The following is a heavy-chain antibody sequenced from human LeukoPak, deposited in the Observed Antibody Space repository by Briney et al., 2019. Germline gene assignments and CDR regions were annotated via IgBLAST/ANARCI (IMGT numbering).Heavy chain of an antibody. CDR2: IYYSGST. CDR3: ARDGGYDSSGYFSDY. CDR1: GGSISSYY. J-gene: IGHJ4*02. D-gene: IGHD3-22*01. Sequence: SETLCLTCTVSGGSISSYYWSWIRQPPGKGLEWIGYIYYSGSTNYNPSLKSRVTISVDTSKNQFSLKLSSVTAADTAVYYCARDGGYDSSGYFSDYWGQGTLVTVSS. V-gene: IGHV4-59*01.